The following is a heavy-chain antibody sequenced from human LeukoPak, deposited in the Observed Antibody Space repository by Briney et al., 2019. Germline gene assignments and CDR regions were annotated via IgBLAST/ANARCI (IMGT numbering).Heavy chain of an antibody. V-gene: IGHV4-59*08. J-gene: IGHJ4*02. CDR2: IYYSGST. Sequence: PSETLSLTCTVSGGSISSYYWSWIRQPPGKGLEWIGYIYYSGSTNYNPSLKSRVTISVDTSKNQFSLKLSSVTAADTAVYYCARSSLVGGWYYFDYWGQGTLVTVSS. CDR3: ARSSLVGGWYYFDY. D-gene: IGHD6-19*01. CDR1: GGSISSYY.